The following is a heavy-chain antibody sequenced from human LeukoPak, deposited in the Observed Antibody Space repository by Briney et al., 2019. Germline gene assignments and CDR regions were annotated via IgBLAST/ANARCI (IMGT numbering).Heavy chain of an antibody. CDR2: ISPYNDNT. CDR1: GYTFASYG. CDR3: ARDCGGDCYPIDY. Sequence: GASVKVSCKASGYTFASYGISWVRQAPGQGLEWMGWISPYNDNTNYAQNLQSRVTMTTDTSTSTAYMELRSLRSDDTAVYYCARDCGGDCYPIDYWGQGTLVTVSS. J-gene: IGHJ4*02. V-gene: IGHV1-18*01. D-gene: IGHD2-21*01.